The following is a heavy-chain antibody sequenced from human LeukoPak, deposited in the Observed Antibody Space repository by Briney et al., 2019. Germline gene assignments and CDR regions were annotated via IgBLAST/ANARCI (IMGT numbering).Heavy chain of an antibody. CDR1: GFSFSTYG. V-gene: IGHV3-33*01. Sequence: PGGSLRLSCAASGFSFSTYGMHWGRQAPGKGLEWVALIWNAGPKTYYADSVKGRFTISRDNSKNTLYLQMNSLRAEDTAVYYCVGDTPPGGDFYLDYWGQGTLVIVYS. CDR3: VGDTPPGGDFYLDY. CDR2: IWNAGPKT. J-gene: IGHJ4*02. D-gene: IGHD3-16*01.